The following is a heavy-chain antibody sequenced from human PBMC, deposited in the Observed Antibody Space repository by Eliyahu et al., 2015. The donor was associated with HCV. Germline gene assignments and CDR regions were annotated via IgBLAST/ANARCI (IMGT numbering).Heavy chain of an antibody. CDR2: THYSGYT. CDR3: ARYLNYCSRSDCYSFDS. V-gene: IGHV4-30-4*08. Sequence: QVQLQESGPGLVKPSQTLSLTCXXXGGSXTSXDYYWNWIRQPPGKGLEWIGYTHYSGYTYYNPSLKSRLVISLDTPKNQVSLKLSSVTAADTAVYYCARYLNYCSRSDCYSFDSWGQGILVTVSS. J-gene: IGHJ4*02. D-gene: IGHD2-21*02. CDR1: GGSXTSXDYY.